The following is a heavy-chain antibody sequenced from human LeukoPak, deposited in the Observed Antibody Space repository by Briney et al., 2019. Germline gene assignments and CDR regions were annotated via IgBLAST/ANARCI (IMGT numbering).Heavy chain of an antibody. CDR1: GVSISSYY. V-gene: IGHV4-59*08. CDR3: ARLAAISGSDYPDD. Sequence: SETLSLTCTVSGVSISSYYWSWIRQPPGKGLEWIGYIFYSGNTIYNPSLKSRVTISVDTSKNHFSLRLRFVTAADTAVYYCARLAAISGSDYPDDWGQGTLVTVSS. D-gene: IGHD1-26*01. CDR2: IFYSGNT. J-gene: IGHJ4*02.